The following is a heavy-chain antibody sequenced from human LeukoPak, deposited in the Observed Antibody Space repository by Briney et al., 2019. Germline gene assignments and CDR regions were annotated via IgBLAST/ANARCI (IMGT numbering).Heavy chain of an antibody. CDR2: LYSGGST. V-gene: IGHV3-53*01. CDR3: ARAPRMVYFDY. J-gene: IGHJ4*02. Sequence: PGGSLRLSCAASGFTFSSYDLSWVRQAPGKGLEWVSVLYSGGSTYYADSVKGRFTISRDNSKNTLYLQMNSLRAEDTAVYYCARAPRMVYFDYWGQGTLVTVSS. CDR1: GFTFSSYD. D-gene: IGHD2-15*01.